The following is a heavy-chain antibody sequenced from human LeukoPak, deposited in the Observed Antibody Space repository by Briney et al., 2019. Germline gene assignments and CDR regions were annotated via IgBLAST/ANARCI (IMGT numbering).Heavy chain of an antibody. CDR1: GFTFSTYA. J-gene: IGHJ4*02. CDR2: ISYDGSNK. CDR3: VRDFRFLDDY. V-gene: IGHV3-30*04. Sequence: GRSLRLSCAASGFTFSTYAIHWVRQAPGKGLEWVAVISYDGSNKYYADSVKGRFTISRDNSKNTLYLQMNSVRAEDTAVYYCVRDFRFLDDYWGQGTLVSVSS. D-gene: IGHD3-3*01.